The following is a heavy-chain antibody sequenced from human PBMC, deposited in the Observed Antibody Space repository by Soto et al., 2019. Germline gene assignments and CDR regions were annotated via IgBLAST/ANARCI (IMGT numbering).Heavy chain of an antibody. V-gene: IGHV3-74*01. Sequence: PGGSLRLSCAASGFTFSNYWMHWVRQAPGKGLVWVSRINSDGSSTSYADSVKGRFTISRDNAKNTLYLQMNSLRAEDTAVYYCASTLVVVAARSYNDYWGQGTLVTVSS. D-gene: IGHD2-15*01. CDR2: INSDGSST. CDR3: ASTLVVVAARSYNDY. CDR1: GFTFSNYW. J-gene: IGHJ4*02.